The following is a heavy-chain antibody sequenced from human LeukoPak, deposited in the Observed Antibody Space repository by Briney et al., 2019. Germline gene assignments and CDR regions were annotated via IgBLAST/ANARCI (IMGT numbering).Heavy chain of an antibody. CDR3: ARVGRSKFADY. V-gene: IGHV3-48*03. J-gene: IGHJ4*02. CDR1: GFTFSSYE. Sequence: GGSLRLSCAASGFTFSSYEMNWVRQAPGKGLEWVSYISSSGSTIYYADSVKGRFTISRDNAKNSLYLQMNSLRAEDTAVYYCARVGRSKFADYWGQGTLVTVSS. CDR2: ISSSGSTI. D-gene: IGHD3-16*01.